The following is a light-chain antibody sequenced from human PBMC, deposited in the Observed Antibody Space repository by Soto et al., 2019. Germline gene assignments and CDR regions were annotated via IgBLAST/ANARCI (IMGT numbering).Light chain of an antibody. CDR1: NSGSKS. CDR2: DDS. J-gene: IGLJ2*01. V-gene: IGLV3-21*02. Sequence: SYELTQPPSVSVAPGQTARITCGGNNSGSKSVHWYQQKPGQAPVLVVYDDSDRPSGIPERFSGSNSGNTATLTISRVEAGDEADYYCQVWDSSSDLVVFGGGTKVTVL. CDR3: QVWDSSSDLVV.